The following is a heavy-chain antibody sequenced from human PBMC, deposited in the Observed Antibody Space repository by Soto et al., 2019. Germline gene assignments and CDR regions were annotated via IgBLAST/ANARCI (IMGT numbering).Heavy chain of an antibody. CDR2: TYTSGSA. CDR1: GGSITSYY. J-gene: IGHJ5*02. V-gene: IGHV4-4*07. CDR3: ARASRVYCRGRSWYTWPVAH. Sequence: SVSLSLTCTLPGGSITSYYWSWIRQPAGQGLAWIGRTYTSGSANYNPSLKIRVTKSLATPKKQFSLKLSSVTAADTAVYYCARASRVYCRGRSWYTWPVAHLGQGNL. D-gene: IGHD2-15*01.